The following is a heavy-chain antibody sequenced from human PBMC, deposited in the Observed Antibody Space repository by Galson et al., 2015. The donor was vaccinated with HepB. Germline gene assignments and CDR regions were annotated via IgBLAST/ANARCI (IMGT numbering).Heavy chain of an antibody. CDR2: ISSSSSYI. CDR1: GFTFSSYS. V-gene: IGHV3-21*01. CDR3: GRELEWLVPSYYFDY. D-gene: IGHD6-19*01. J-gene: IGHJ4*02. Sequence: SLRLSCAASGFTFSSYSMNWVRQAPGQGLEWVSSISSSSSYIYYADSVKGRFTFSRDNAKNSLYLKMTSLRPEDTAVYYCGRELEWLVPSYYFDYWGQGTLVTVSS.